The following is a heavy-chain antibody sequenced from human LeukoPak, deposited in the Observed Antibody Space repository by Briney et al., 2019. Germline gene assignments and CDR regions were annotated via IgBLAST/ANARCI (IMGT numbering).Heavy chain of an antibody. CDR3: ARGSGSYDY. CDR1: GYIFTSYA. CDR2: INAGNGNT. Sequence: EASVKASCKASGYIFTSYAMHWVRQAPGQRLEWMGWINAGNGNTKYSQKFQGRVTITRDTSASTAHMELSSLRSEDTAVYYCARGSGSYDYWGQGTLVTVSS. V-gene: IGHV1-3*01. J-gene: IGHJ4*02. D-gene: IGHD1-26*01.